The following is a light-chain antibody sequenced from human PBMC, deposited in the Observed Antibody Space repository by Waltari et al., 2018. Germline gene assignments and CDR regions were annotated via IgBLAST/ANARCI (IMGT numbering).Light chain of an antibody. CDR3: MQALQTPWT. Sequence: DIVMTQSPLSLPVTPGEPASISCRSSQSLLYGNGHNYLDWYLQKPGQSPQLLIYLGSNRASGVPDRFSGSVSGTDFTLKISRVEAEDVGVYYCMQALQTPWTFGQGTKVEIK. CDR1: QSLLYGNGHNY. J-gene: IGKJ1*01. CDR2: LGS. V-gene: IGKV2-28*01.